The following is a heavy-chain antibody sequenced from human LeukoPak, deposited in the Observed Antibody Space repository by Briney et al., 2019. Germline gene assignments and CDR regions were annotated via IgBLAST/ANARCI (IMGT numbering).Heavy chain of an antibody. J-gene: IGHJ4*02. V-gene: IGHV4-31*03. D-gene: IGHD2-15*01. CDR1: GGSISSGGYY. CDR2: IYYSGST. Sequence: SETLSLTCTVSGGSISSGGYYWSWIRQHPGKGLEWIGYIYYSGSTYYNPSLKSRVTISVDTSKNQFSLKLSSVTAADTAVYYCARVEMGYCSGGSCYPFDYWGQGTLVTVSS. CDR3: ARVEMGYCSGGSCYPFDY.